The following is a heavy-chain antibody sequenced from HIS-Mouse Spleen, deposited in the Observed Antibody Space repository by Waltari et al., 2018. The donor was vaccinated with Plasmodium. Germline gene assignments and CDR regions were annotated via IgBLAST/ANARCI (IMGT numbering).Heavy chain of an antibody. CDR2: IKQDGSEK. V-gene: IGHV3-7*01. CDR1: GFPFSSYW. CDR3: ASSWYWYFDL. J-gene: IGHJ2*01. D-gene: IGHD6-13*01. Sequence: EVQLVESGGGLVQPGGSLRLSCAASGFPFSSYWMSWVRQAPGKGLEWGANIKQDGSEKYYVDSVKGRFTSSRDNAKNSLYLQMNSLRAEDTAVYYCASSWYWYFDLWGRGTLVTVSS.